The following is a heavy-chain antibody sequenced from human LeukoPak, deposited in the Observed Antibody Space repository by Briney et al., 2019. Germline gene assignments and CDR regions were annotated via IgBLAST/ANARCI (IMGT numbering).Heavy chain of an antibody. CDR3: AREATVTKYYYYYMDV. CDR2: IYYSGST. J-gene: IGHJ6*03. CDR1: GGSISSYY. V-gene: IGHV4-59*01. Sequence: SETLSLTCTVSGGSISSYYWSWIRQPPGKGLEWIGYIYYSGSTNYNPSLKSRVTISVGTSKNQFSLKLSSVTAADTAVYYCAREATVTKYYYYYMDVWGKGTTVTVSS. D-gene: IGHD4-11*01.